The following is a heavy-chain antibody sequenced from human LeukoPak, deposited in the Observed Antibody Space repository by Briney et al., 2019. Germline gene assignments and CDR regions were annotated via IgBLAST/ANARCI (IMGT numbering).Heavy chain of an antibody. D-gene: IGHD3-10*01. CDR1: GGTFSSYA. V-gene: IGHV1-69*04. Sequence: ASVKVSCKASGGTFSSYAISWVRQAPGQGLEWMGRIIPILGIANYAQKFQGRVTITADKSTSTAYMELSSLRSEDTAVYYCARSGYYGSGSYEWSDPWGQGTLVTVSS. CDR3: ARSGYYGSGSYEWSDP. J-gene: IGHJ5*02. CDR2: IIPILGIA.